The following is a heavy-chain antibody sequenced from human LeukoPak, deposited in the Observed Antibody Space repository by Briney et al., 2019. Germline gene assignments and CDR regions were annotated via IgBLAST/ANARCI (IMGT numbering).Heavy chain of an antibody. CDR3: ARVRATYYYGSGSYYNFMDV. CDR2: INPNSGGT. Sequence: GASVKVSCKASGYTFTGYYMHWVRQAPGQGLEWMGWINPNSGGTNYAQKFQGRVTMTRDTSISTAYMELSRLRSEDTAVYYCARVRATYYYGSGSYYNFMDVWGKGTTVTISS. D-gene: IGHD3-10*01. V-gene: IGHV1-2*02. CDR1: GYTFTGYY. J-gene: IGHJ6*03.